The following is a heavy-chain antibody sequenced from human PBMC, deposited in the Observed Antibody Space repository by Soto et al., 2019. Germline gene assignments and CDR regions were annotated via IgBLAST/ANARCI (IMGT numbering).Heavy chain of an antibody. D-gene: IGHD3-3*01. CDR2: IVVGSGNT. V-gene: IGHV1-58*01. J-gene: IGHJ5*02. Sequence: SVKVSCKASGFTFTSSAVQWVRQARGQRLEWIGWIVVGSGNTNYARKFQERVTITRDMSTSTAYMELSSLRSEDTAVYYCAADSHYDFWSGYYINWFDPWGQGTLVTVSS. CDR3: AADSHYDFWSGYYINWFDP. CDR1: GFTFTSSA.